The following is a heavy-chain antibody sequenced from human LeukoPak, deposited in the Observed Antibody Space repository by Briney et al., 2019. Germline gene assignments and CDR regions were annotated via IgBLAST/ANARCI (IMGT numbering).Heavy chain of an antibody. J-gene: IGHJ5*02. CDR3: ARDQVAAAGWFDP. CDR2: ISSSSSYT. CDR1: GFTFSDYY. D-gene: IGHD6-13*01. Sequence: PGGSLRLSCAASGFTFSDYYMSWIRRAPGKGLEWVSYISSSSSYTNYADSVKGRFTISRDNAKNSLYLQMNSLRAEDTAVYYCARDQVAAAGWFDPWGQGTLVTVSS. V-gene: IGHV3-11*05.